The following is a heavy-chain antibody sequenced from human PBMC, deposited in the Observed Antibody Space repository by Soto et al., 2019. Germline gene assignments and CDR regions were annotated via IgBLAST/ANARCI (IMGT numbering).Heavy chain of an antibody. D-gene: IGHD1-7*01. CDR1: GYTFTSYG. Sequence: GASVKGSCKASGYTFTSYGISWVRQAPGQGLEWMGWISAYNGNTNYAQKLQGRVTMTTDTSTSTAYMELRSLRSDDTAVYYCARERSWGNWYNWNYADHYYGMDVWGQGTTVTVSA. CDR3: ARERSWGNWYNWNYADHYYGMDV. J-gene: IGHJ6*01. V-gene: IGHV1-18*04. CDR2: ISAYNGNT.